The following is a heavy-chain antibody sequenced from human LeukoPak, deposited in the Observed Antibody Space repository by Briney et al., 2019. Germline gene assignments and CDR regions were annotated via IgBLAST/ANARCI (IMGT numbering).Heavy chain of an antibody. CDR1: GYSISSGYY. CDR2: IYYSGST. CDR3: AGFGAEYFQH. D-gene: IGHD3-3*01. Sequence: SETLSLTCTVSGYSISSGYYWGWIRQPPGKGLEWIGYIYYSGSTNYNPSLKSRVTISVDTSKNQFSLKLSSVTAADTAVYYCAGFGAEYFQHWGQGTLVTVSS. J-gene: IGHJ1*01. V-gene: IGHV4-38-2*02.